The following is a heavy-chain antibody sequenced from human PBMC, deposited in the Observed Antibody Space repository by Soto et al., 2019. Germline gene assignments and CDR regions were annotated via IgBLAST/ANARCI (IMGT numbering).Heavy chain of an antibody. V-gene: IGHV6-1*01. CDR2: TYYRSKWYN. Sequence: QRLTLPLAISGDIVSSNSASWNWLRPSPSRGLEWLGRTYYRSKWYNDYAVSVRSRITINPDTSKNQFSLQLNSVTPEDTAVYYCARAGIVVPLGMDVWGQGTTVTV. CDR3: ARAGIVVPLGMDV. J-gene: IGHJ6*02. CDR1: GDIVSSNSAS. D-gene: IGHD3-22*01.